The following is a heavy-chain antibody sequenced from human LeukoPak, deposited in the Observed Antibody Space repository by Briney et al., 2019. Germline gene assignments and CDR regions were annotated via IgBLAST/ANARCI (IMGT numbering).Heavy chain of an antibody. V-gene: IGHV1-8*03. CDR2: MNPKNGET. CDR3: SRVGRAYYYYTDV. CDR1: VYTFTSYD. J-gene: IGHJ6*03. Sequence: ASVKVSCKASVYTFTSYDINWVRQATPQGLEWMGWMNPKNGETGYAHQFQGRVTIIRNASIRTAFTEMCSLVPEDTAVFYCSRVGRAYYYYTDVWGKKTTVTAS. D-gene: IGHD3-16*01.